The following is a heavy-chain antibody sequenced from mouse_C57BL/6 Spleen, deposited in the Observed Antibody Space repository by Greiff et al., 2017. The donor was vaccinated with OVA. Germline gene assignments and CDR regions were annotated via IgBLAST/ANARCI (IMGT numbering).Heavy chain of an antibody. V-gene: IGHV5-4*03. Sequence: EVMLVESGGGLVKPGGSLKLSCAASGFTFSSYAMSWVRQTPEKRLEWVATISDGGSYTYYPDNVKGRFTISRDNAKNNLYLQMSHLTSEDTAMYYCARDVVTKNYYAMDYWGQGTSVTVSS. CDR2: ISDGGSYT. CDR1: GFTFSSYA. D-gene: IGHD2-2*01. J-gene: IGHJ4*01. CDR3: ARDVVTKNYYAMDY.